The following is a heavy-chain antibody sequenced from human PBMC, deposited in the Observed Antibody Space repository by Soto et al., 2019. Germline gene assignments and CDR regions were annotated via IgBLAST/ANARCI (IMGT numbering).Heavy chain of an antibody. CDR1: GCTFNSHG. V-gene: IGHV3-30*03. J-gene: IGHJ6*02. CDR3: ARGAEYQLLSRDYFYGMDV. D-gene: IGHD2-2*01. CDR2: ISYEGRNN. Sequence: QVQLVEAGGGVVQPGRSLRLSCGASGCTFNSHGMHWVRQAPGKGLEWVAVISYEGRNNFYAESVKGRFTISRDNSKNTLYLEMNGLRREYTAVYYCARGAEYQLLSRDYFYGMDVWGQGTTVTVSS.